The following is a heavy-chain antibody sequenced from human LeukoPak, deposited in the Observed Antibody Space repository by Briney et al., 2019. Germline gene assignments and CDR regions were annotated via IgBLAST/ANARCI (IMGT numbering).Heavy chain of an antibody. CDR3: ATDPPDRYNWFDP. D-gene: IGHD1-14*01. Sequence: ASVKVSCKASGYSFTSYAMHWVRQAPGQRLERMGWINAGNGNTKYSQKFQGRVTITRDTSASTAYMELSSLRSEDTAVYYCATDPPDRYNWFDPWGQGTLVTVSS. J-gene: IGHJ5*02. CDR2: INAGNGNT. V-gene: IGHV1-3*01. CDR1: GYSFTSYA.